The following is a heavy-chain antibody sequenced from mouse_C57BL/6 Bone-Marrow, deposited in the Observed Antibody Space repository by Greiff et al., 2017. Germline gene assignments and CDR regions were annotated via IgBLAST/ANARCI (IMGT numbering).Heavy chain of an antibody. Sequence: VKLQQSGAELVRPGASVTLSCKASGYTFPDYEMHLVKQTPVHGLEWIGAIDPETGGTAYNQKFKGKAILTADKSSSTAYMELRSLTSEDSAVYYCTMGVTTVVSFDYWGQGTTLTVSS. CDR3: TMGVTTVVSFDY. V-gene: IGHV1-15*01. J-gene: IGHJ2*01. CDR1: GYTFPDYE. D-gene: IGHD1-1*01. CDR2: IDPETGGT.